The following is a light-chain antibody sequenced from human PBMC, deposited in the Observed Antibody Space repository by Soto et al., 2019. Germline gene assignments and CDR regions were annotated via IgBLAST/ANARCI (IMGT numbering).Light chain of an antibody. V-gene: IGKV3-20*01. CDR1: QSVSSSY. J-gene: IGKJ1*01. CDR2: GAS. CDR3: QQYGSSPRT. Sequence: EIVLTQSPGTLSLSPGDTATLSCRASQSVSSSYLAWYQKKPGLAPRLLIYGASSRATGIPDRFSGSGSGTDFTLTIRRLDPEDFAVFYCQQYGSSPRTFGQGTKVEI.